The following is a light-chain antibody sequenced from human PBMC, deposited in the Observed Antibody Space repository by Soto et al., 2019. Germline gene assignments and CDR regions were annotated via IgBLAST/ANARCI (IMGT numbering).Light chain of an antibody. V-gene: IGLV2-14*01. CDR3: RSYTSRSIHYL. J-gene: IGLJ1*01. Sequence: QSALTQPASVSGSPGQSITISCTGTSSDVGGYNYVSWYQQHPGKAPKLMIYEVSNRPSGVSNRFSGSKSGNTASLTISGLQAEDEADYYCRSYTSRSIHYLCGPGTKLTVL. CDR2: EVS. CDR1: SSDVGGYNY.